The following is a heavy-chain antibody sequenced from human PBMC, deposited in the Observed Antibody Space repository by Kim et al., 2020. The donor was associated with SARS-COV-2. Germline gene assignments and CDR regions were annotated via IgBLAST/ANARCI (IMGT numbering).Heavy chain of an antibody. V-gene: IGHV3-23*01. J-gene: IGHJ4*02. D-gene: IGHD3-16*01. CDR2: ITGGSHGI. CDR1: GFTFSTYS. CDR3: ADPPHRRF. Sequence: GGSLRLSCAASGFTFSTYSMSWVRQAPGQGLEWVSTITGGSHGIHYADSVRGRFTISRDNSNNLLFLQMDSLRPDDTAIYYCADPPHRRFWGQGTLFTVS.